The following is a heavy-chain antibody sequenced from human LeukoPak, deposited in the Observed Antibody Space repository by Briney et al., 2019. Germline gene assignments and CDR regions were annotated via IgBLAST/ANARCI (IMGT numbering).Heavy chain of an antibody. J-gene: IGHJ1*01. Sequence: TGGSLRLSCGASGFTFSKYAMSWVRQAPGKGLEWVSGVSGSGGVTYYADSVKGRFTISRDNSKNTLHLQMNSLRAEDTAVYYCATFLAVIAARDSLYFQHWGQGTLVSVSS. CDR2: VSGSGGVT. D-gene: IGHD6-6*01. CDR3: ATFLAVIAARDSLYFQH. CDR1: GFTFSKYA. V-gene: IGHV3-23*01.